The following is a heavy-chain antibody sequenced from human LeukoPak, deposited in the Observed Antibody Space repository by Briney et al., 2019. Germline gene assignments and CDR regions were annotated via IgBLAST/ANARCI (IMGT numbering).Heavy chain of an antibody. J-gene: IGHJ5*02. Sequence: GGSLRLSCAASGFTFSSNDMHWVRQAPGKGLEWMAVIWYDGNNKYYADSVKGRFTISRDNSKNTLFLQMNSLRAEDTAVYYCATDAGHWFDPWGQGTLVTVSS. CDR3: ATDAGHWFDP. V-gene: IGHV3-33*01. CDR2: IWYDGNNK. CDR1: GFTFSSND.